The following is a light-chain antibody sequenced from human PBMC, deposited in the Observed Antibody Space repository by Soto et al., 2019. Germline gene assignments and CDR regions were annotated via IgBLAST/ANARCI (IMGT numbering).Light chain of an antibody. Sequence: DIQMTQSPSSLSAFVGDRVTITCRASQTISNYLNWYQQRPGKAPKLLIYLASSLQSGVPSRFGGSGSGTDFTLTISSLLPEDSATYYCQQSYGPPITFGQGTRLEIK. CDR3: QQSYGPPIT. CDR2: LAS. V-gene: IGKV1-39*01. CDR1: QTISNY. J-gene: IGKJ5*01.